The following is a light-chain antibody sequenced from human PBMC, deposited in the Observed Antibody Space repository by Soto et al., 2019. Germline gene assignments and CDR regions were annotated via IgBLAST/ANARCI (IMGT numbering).Light chain of an antibody. V-gene: IGKV3-11*01. Sequence: EIVLTQSPATLSLSPGERVTLSCRASQNVSTYLAWYQQKPGQAPSLLIYDASDRATGIPARFSGSGSGTDFTLTISSREPEDSAVYYCQQRTNWLTFGPGTKVDIK. J-gene: IGKJ3*01. CDR1: QNVSTY. CDR3: QQRTNWLT. CDR2: DAS.